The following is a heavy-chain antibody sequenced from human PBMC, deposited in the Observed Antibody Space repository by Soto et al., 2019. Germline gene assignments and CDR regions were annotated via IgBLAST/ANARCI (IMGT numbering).Heavy chain of an antibody. Sequence: GGSLRLSCAASGFTFSSYAMHWVRQAPGKGLEWVAVISYDGSNKYYADSVKGRFTISRDNSKNTLYLQMNSLRAEDTAVYYCARDTRYCSSTSCYFPAGDAFDIWGQGTMVTVSS. D-gene: IGHD2-2*01. CDR2: ISYDGSNK. CDR3: ARDTRYCSSTSCYFPAGDAFDI. CDR1: GFTFSSYA. V-gene: IGHV3-30-3*01. J-gene: IGHJ3*02.